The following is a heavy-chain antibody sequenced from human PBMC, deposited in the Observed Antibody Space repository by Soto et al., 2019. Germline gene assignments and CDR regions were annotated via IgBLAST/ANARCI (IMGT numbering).Heavy chain of an antibody. V-gene: IGHV3-30*03. CDR3: AMDLYGGSSRFDY. CDR1: GFTFSNNG. D-gene: IGHD2-15*01. CDR2: ISSEGINK. Sequence: QVQLVESGGGAVQPGRSLRLSCAASGFTFSNNGIHWVRQAPGKGLEWVAVISSEGINKYYADSVKGRSTISRDNSKNPLFLQMNSLRVEDTAVYYCAMDLYGGSSRFDYWGQGTLVTVSS. J-gene: IGHJ4*02.